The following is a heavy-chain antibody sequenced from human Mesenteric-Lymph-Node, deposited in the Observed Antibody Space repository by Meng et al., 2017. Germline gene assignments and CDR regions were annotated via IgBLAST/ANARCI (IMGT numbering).Heavy chain of an antibody. V-gene: IGHV4-4*02. CDR2: IYHSGST. CDR3: ARGGYYSFDY. D-gene: IGHD5-18*01. CDR1: GGSIRSVYW. J-gene: IGHJ4*02. Sequence: QVEVQESGPGLVKLSETLSLTCAVSGGSIRSVYWWTWVRQSPGKGLEWIGEIYHSGSTNYNPSLKSRVTISVDKSKNQFSLKLTSVTAADTAVYYCARGGYYSFDYWGQGTLVTVSS.